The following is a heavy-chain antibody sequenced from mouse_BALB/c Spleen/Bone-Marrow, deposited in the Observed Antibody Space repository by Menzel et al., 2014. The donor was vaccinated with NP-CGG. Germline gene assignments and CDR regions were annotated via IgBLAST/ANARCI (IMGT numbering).Heavy chain of an antibody. CDR1: GFTFSSFG. V-gene: IGHV5-17*02. D-gene: IGHD4-1*01. CDR2: ISSGSSTI. J-gene: IGHJ2*01. CDR3: ARGGNWEDFDY. Sequence: EVKLVESGGGLVQPGGSRKLSCAASGFTFSSFGMHWVRQAPERGLEWVAYISSGSSTILYADTVKGRFTISRDNPKNTLFLQMTSLRSEDTAMYYCARGGNWEDFDYWGQGTTLTVSS.